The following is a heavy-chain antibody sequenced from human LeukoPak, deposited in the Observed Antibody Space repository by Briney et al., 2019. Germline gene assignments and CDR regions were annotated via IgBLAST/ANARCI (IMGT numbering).Heavy chain of an antibody. V-gene: IGHV1-46*01. J-gene: IGHJ4*02. D-gene: IGHD4-23*01. CDR3: ARGYYGGNPPLGY. CDR2: SNPSGDST. CDR1: GYTFSNYY. Sequence: ASVKVSCKASGYTFSNYYMLWERQAPGQGLEWMGISNPSGDSTRYAQKFQGRVTMTRDTSTSTVYMELSSLRSEDTAVYYCARGYYGGNPPLGYWGQGTLVTVSS.